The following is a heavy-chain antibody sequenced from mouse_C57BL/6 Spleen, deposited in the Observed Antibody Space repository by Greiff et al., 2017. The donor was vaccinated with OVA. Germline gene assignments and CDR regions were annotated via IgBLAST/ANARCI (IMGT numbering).Heavy chain of an antibody. J-gene: IGHJ1*03. Sequence: QVQLQQSGPGLVQPSQSLSITCTVSGFSLTSYGVHWVRQSPGKGLEWLGVIWSGGSTDYNAAFISRLSISKDNSKIQVFFKMNSLQADDTAIYYCASITTVVEGYFDVWGTGTTVTVSS. CDR1: GFSLTSYG. D-gene: IGHD1-1*01. V-gene: IGHV2-2*01. CDR3: ASITTVVEGYFDV. CDR2: IWSGGST.